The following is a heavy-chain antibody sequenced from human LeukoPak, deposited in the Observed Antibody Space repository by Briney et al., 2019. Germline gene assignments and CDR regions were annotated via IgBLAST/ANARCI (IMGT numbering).Heavy chain of an antibody. CDR3: ARDNPYCSGGSCYGDV. CDR1: GYTFTSYY. J-gene: IGHJ6*02. CDR2: ISSNGGST. Sequence: SCKASGYTFTSYYMHWVRQAPGKGLEYVSAISSNGGSTYYADSVKGRFTISRDNSKNTLYLQMSSLRSEDTAVYYCARDNPYCSGGSCYGDVWGQGTTVTVSS. V-gene: IGHV3-64D*06. D-gene: IGHD2-15*01.